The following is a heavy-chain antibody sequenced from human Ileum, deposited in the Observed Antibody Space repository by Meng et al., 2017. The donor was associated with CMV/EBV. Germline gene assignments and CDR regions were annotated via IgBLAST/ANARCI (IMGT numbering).Heavy chain of an antibody. V-gene: IGHV4-39*07. CDR3: GRAGARGVPVDM. CDR2: VHKNGGT. CDR1: VASLNNDNDY. D-gene: IGHD3-10*01. Sequence: HRQLPEPGPGLVKRSETPSLLCTVSVASLNNDNDYCAWIRQSPGKGLEWIGSVHKNGGTYHNPSLRSRVTISVDTSKNQFSLRMNSVTAADTAIYYCGRAGARGVPVDMWGQGTLVTVSS. J-gene: IGHJ4*02.